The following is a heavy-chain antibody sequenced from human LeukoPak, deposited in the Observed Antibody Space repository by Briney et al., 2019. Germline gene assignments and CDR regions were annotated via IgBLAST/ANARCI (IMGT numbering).Heavy chain of an antibody. V-gene: IGHV3-30*18. CDR1: GFLFGNCA. J-gene: IGHJ6*02. Sequence: PGGSLRLSCAASGFLFGNCAMHWFRQAPGKGLEWVATVSYDGSYEFYPDSVKGRFTISRNDSDKTVHLQMSSLRPEDSGVFYCAKGRGPLYYYAVDAWGRGTTVTVSS. CDR3: AKGRGPLYYYAVDA. CDR2: VSYDGSYE. D-gene: IGHD1-14*01.